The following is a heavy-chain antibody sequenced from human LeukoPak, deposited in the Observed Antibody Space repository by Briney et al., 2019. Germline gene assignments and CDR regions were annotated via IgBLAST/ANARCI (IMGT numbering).Heavy chain of an antibody. CDR3: VRGVGVSRFNYLDP. D-gene: IGHD1-7*01. V-gene: IGHV3-33*01. CDR1: GYAFSNNG. J-gene: IGHJ5*02. Sequence: GRSLRLSCAASGYAFSNNGMHWVRQAPGKGLEWVAVIWNDGSYKYYADSVKVRFTISRDNSKNPLYLQMNSLRDDDTAVYYCVRGVGVSRFNYLDPWGQGTLVIVSS. CDR2: IWNDGSYK.